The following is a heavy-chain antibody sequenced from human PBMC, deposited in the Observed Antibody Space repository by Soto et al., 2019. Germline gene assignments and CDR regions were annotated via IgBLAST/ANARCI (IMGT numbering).Heavy chain of an antibody. J-gene: IGHJ4*01. CDR3: ARTHGDLDY. V-gene: IGHV1-8*01. D-gene: IGHD4-17*01. CDR2: TNPKSGYT. Sequence: GASVKVSCKPSGYTFINYDINWVRQATGQGLEWMGWTNPKSGYTGFAQKFQGRVTMTRDSSISTAYMELHRLTSEDAAVYYCARTHGDLDYWG. CDR1: GYTFINYD.